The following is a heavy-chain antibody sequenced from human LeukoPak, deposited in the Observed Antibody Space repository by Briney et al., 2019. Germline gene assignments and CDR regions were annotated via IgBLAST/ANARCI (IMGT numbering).Heavy chain of an antibody. D-gene: IGHD1-26*01. CDR1: GFTFGSYW. Sequence: GGSLRLSCAASGFTFGSYWMHWVRHAPGKGLVWVSRINSDGSSTSYADSVKGRFTISRDNAKNTLYLQMNSLRAEDTAVYYCAGPEGAFYFDSWGQGSLVTVSS. V-gene: IGHV3-74*01. CDR2: INSDGSST. CDR3: AGPEGAFYFDS. J-gene: IGHJ4*02.